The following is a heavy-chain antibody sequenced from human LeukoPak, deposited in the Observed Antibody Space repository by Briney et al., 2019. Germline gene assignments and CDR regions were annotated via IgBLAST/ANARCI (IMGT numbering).Heavy chain of an antibody. CDR3: AREDPQTTVPEGLDV. J-gene: IGHJ6*02. CDR2: IYFSGAT. CDR1: GGSISNYY. D-gene: IGHD4-17*01. V-gene: IGHV4-59*01. Sequence: SETLSLTCTVSGGSISNYYWSWIRQSPVKGLEWIGYIYFSGATNYNPSLKNRVTISVDTSKNQFSLKLSSVTAADTAVYYCAREDPQTTVPEGLDVWGQGTTVTVSS.